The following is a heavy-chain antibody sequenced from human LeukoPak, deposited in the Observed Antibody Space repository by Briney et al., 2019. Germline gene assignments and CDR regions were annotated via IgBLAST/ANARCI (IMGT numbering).Heavy chain of an antibody. J-gene: IGHJ6*03. CDR1: GGSISSYY. Sequence: SETLSLTCTVSGGSISSYYWIWIRQFPGKGLEWIGYIYYTGTTNYNPSLKSRVTISVDTSKKHFSLKLTSVTAADTAVYYCARTTEGGYSYGYFYYYYMDVWGKGTTVTISS. CDR2: IYYTGTT. CDR3: ARTTEGGYSYGYFYYYYMDV. V-gene: IGHV4-59*01. D-gene: IGHD5-18*01.